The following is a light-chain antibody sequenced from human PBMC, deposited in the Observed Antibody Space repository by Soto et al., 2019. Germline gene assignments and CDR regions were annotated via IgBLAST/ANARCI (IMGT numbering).Light chain of an antibody. CDR1: QSVSSY. V-gene: IGKV3-15*01. Sequence: VLTQSPATLSLSPGERATLSCRASQSVSSYLAWYQQKPGQAPRLLIYGASTRATGIPVRFSGSASGTEFTLSISSLQSEDYKVYYCQQYNEWPLTFGQGTKVDIK. CDR2: GAS. J-gene: IGKJ1*01. CDR3: QQYNEWPLT.